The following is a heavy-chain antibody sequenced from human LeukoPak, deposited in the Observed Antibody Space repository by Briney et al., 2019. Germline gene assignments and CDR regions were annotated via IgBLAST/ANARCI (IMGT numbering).Heavy chain of an antibody. J-gene: IGHJ2*01. CDR3: AKDLSGYGPYWYFDL. V-gene: IGHV3-23*01. D-gene: IGHD6-25*01. CDR2: ISGSGGST. CDR1: GFTFSSYA. Sequence: GGSLRLSCAASGFTFSSYAMSWVRQTPGKGLEWVSAISGSGGSTYYADSVKGRFTISRDNSKNTLYLQMNNLRAEDSAVYYCAKDLSGYGPYWYFDLWGRGTLVTVSS.